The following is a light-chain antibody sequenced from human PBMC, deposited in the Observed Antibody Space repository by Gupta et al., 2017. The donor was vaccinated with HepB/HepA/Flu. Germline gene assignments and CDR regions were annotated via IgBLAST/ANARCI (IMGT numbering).Light chain of an antibody. Sequence: DIQMTQSPSSLSASVGDRITITCRASQSISTYLNWYQQKPGKAPKLVIYAASNLQSGVPPRFSGSGSGTDFTLTIRSLQPEDFATYYCQQSYSTPLTFGGGTKVESK. CDR2: AAS. J-gene: IGKJ4*01. CDR1: QSISTY. CDR3: QQSYSTPLT. V-gene: IGKV1-39*01.